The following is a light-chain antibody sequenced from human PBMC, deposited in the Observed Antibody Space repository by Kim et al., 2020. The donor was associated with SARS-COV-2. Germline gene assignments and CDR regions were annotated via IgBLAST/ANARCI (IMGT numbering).Light chain of an antibody. CDR3: QAWDSSTAV. CDR2: QDR. V-gene: IGLV3-1*01. Sequence: VSPGQTASITCAGDKVGDKYACWYQQKPGQSPVLVIYQDRKRPAGIPERFSGSNSGNTATLTIGGTQAMDEADYYCQAWDSSTAVFGGGTQLTVL. CDR1: KVGDKY. J-gene: IGLJ2*01.